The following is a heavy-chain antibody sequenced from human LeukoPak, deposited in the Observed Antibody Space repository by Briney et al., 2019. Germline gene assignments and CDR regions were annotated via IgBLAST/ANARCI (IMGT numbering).Heavy chain of an antibody. D-gene: IGHD5-12*01. Sequence: PGGSLRLSCAASGFTFSSYVISWVSQAPGKGLEWVSAIRGSGGGTYYADSVKGRFTISRDNSKNALYLQMNSLRAEDTAVYYCAKLSLVATIINNWFDPWGQGTLVTVSS. CDR1: GFTFSSYV. V-gene: IGHV3-23*01. CDR2: IRGSGGGT. J-gene: IGHJ5*02. CDR3: AKLSLVATIINNWFDP.